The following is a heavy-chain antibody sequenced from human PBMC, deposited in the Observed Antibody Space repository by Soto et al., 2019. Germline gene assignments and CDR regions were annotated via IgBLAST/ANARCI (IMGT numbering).Heavy chain of an antibody. V-gene: IGHV1-2*02. Sequence: QVQLVQSGAEVKKPGASVKVSCKASGYTFTGYYMHWVRQAPGQGLEWMGWINPNSGGTNYAEKLQGRVTMTRDTSISTAYMELSRLRSADTAVYYCARAYSSTLKYYFDYWGQGTLVTVSS. CDR1: GYTFTGYY. D-gene: IGHD6-13*01. J-gene: IGHJ4*02. CDR3: ARAYSSTLKYYFDY. CDR2: INPNSGGT.